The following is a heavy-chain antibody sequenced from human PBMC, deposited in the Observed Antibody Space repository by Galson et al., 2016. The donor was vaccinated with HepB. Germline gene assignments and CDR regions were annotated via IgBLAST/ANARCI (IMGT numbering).Heavy chain of an antibody. J-gene: IGHJ4*02. Sequence: SLRLSCAASGFTFSGSSINWVRQAPGKGLEWVGRIRTKADSYATASIEAGKGRFTFTRDDSKNTAYLEMNGQKIDDTAVYYCTRGVSSGWSQDFWGQGTLVTVSS. CDR3: TRGVSSGWSQDF. D-gene: IGHD6-19*01. CDR1: GFTFSGSS. CDR2: IRTKADSYAT. V-gene: IGHV3-73*01.